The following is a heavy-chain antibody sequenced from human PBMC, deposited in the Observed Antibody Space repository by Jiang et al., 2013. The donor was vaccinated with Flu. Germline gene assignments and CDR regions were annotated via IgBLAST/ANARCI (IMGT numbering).Heavy chain of an antibody. CDR3: ARYYRTSGWYVFDY. V-gene: IGHV2-70*01. CDR1: GFSLTTSGMA. J-gene: IGHJ4*02. D-gene: IGHD6-19*01. CDR2: IDWADNR. Sequence: KPTQTLTLTCTFSGFSLTTSGMAVTWIRQPAGEALEWLAVIDWADNRFYSTSLKTRLTISKDTSKNQVLLIMTNMDPVDTATYYCARYYRTSGWYVFDYWGQGTLVTVSS.